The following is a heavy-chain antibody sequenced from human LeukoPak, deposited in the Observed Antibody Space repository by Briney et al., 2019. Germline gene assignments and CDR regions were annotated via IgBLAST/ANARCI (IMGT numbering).Heavy chain of an antibody. D-gene: IGHD1-26*01. J-gene: IGHJ4*02. V-gene: IGHV3-23*01. CDR2: IRDSGSST. CDR3: AKYGPQDSGSSHFDY. Sequence: GGSLRLSCAASGFTFSSYAMSWVRQAPGKGLEWVSAIRDSGSSTHYADSVKGRFTTSRDNSKNTLFLQMNSLRAEDTAIYYCAKYGPQDSGSSHFDYWGQGALVTVPS. CDR1: GFTFSSYA.